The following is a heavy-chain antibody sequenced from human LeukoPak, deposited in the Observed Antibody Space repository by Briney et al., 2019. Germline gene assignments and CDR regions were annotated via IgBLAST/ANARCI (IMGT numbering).Heavy chain of an antibody. Sequence: SGGSLRLSCAASGFTFSSYSMNWVRQAPGKGLEWVSYISSSSSTIYYADSVKGRFTISRDNAKNSLYLQMNSLRAEDTAVYYCAREGNDYYDSSGYGYWGQGTLVTVSS. CDR1: GFTFSSYS. J-gene: IGHJ4*02. D-gene: IGHD3-22*01. CDR3: AREGNDYYDSSGYGY. CDR2: ISSSSSTI. V-gene: IGHV3-48*01.